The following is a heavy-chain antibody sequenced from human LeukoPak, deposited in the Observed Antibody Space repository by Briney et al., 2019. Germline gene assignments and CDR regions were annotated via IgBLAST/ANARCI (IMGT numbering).Heavy chain of an antibody. J-gene: IGHJ4*02. V-gene: IGHV3-23*01. CDR2: ISGSGGTT. D-gene: IGHD5-24*01. CDR3: AKSNGVDRNGYNSDYFDY. Sequence: GGSLRLSCAASGFTFSSYWMSWGRQAPGKGLEWVSAISGSGGTTYYADSVKGRFTISRDNSKNMLYLQMNSLRAEDTAVYYCAKSNGVDRNGYNSDYFDYWGQGTLVTVSS. CDR1: GFTFSSYW.